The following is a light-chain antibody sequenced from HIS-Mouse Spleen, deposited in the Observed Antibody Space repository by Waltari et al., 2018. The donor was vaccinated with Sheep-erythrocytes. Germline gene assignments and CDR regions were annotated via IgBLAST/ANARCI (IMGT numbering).Light chain of an antibody. V-gene: IGLV2-11*01. Sequence: QSALTQPRSVSGSPGQSVTLSCTGTSSHVAGYNYFSWYQQHPGKAPKLMIYDVSKRPAGVPDRFSGSKSGNTASLTISGLQAEDEADYYCCSYAGSYTFVVFGGGTKLTVL. J-gene: IGLJ2*01. CDR3: CSYAGSYTFVV. CDR2: DVS. CDR1: SSHVAGYNY.